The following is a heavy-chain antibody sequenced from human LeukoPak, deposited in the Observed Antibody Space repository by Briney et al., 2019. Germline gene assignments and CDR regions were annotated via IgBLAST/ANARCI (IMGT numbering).Heavy chain of an antibody. J-gene: IGHJ4*02. CDR2: IYSGGST. Sequence: GGSLRLSCAASGFTVSSNYMSWVRQAPGKGLEWVSVIYSGGSTYYADSVKGRFTISRDNSNNTLYLQMNSLRAEDTAVYYCAREGVTTDFDYWGQGTLVIVSS. V-gene: IGHV3-53*01. CDR3: AREGVTTDFDY. CDR1: GFTVSSNY. D-gene: IGHD4-17*01.